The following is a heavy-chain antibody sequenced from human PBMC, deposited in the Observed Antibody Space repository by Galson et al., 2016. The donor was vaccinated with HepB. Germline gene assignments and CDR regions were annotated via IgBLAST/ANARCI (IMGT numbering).Heavy chain of an antibody. Sequence: FLRLSCAVSGFTVSSYDMNWVRQAPGKGLEWVSYISSRSATIYYADSVKGRFTISRDNAKNSLFLQMNSLRDEDTAVYYCARRFDSWGQGTLVTVSS. V-gene: IGHV3-48*02. CDR3: ARRFDS. CDR2: ISSRSATI. J-gene: IGHJ4*02. CDR1: GFTVSSYD.